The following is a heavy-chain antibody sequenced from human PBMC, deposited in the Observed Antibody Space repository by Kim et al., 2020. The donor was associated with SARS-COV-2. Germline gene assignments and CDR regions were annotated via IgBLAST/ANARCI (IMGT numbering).Heavy chain of an antibody. D-gene: IGHD6-6*01. Sequence: DYHPSLEGRVTMSADTSKNQVSLKLSSVTAADTAMYYCARGGYSSSSVTQYWGQGTLVTVSS. V-gene: IGHV4-59*09. CDR3: ARGGYSSSSVTQY. J-gene: IGHJ1*01.